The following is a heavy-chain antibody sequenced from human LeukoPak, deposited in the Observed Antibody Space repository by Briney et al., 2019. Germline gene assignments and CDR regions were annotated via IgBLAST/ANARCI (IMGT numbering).Heavy chain of an antibody. V-gene: IGHV3-11*01. J-gene: IGHJ4*02. CDR1: GFTLSDYH. CDR3: ARHTIAGYRRGLDY. Sequence: KPGGSLRLSCAASGFTLSDYHMSWIRQAPGMGLEWVSYISAGGSTISYADSVKGRFIISRDNAKDSLYLQMNRLRAEDTALYYCARHTIAGYRRGLDYWGQGTLVTVSS. D-gene: IGHD6-13*01. CDR2: ISAGGSTI.